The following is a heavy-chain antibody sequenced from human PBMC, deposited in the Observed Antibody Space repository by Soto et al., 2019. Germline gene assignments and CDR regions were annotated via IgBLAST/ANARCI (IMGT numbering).Heavy chain of an antibody. D-gene: IGHD3-10*01. CDR1: GGSISSYY. J-gene: IGHJ6*02. Sequence: SETLSLTCTVSGGSISSYYWSWIRQPPGKGLEWIGYIYYSGSTNYNPSLKSRVTISVDTSKNQFSLKLSSVTAADTAVYYCARSPSNYYGSGSYYYYCGMDVWGQGTTVTVSS. CDR2: IYYSGST. CDR3: ARSPSNYYGSGSYYYYCGMDV. V-gene: IGHV4-59*01.